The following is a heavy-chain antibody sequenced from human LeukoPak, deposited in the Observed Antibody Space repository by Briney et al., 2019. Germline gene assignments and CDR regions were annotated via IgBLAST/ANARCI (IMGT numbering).Heavy chain of an antibody. CDR3: ARGTRIASRYYFDY. CDR2: IIPIIGIA. V-gene: IGHV1-69*04. D-gene: IGHD6-13*01. CDR1: GGTFSSYA. J-gene: IGHJ4*02. Sequence: GASVKVSCKASGGTFSSYAISWVRQAPGQGLEWMGRIIPIIGIANYAQKFQGRVTITADKSTSTAYMELSSLRSEDTAVYYSARGTRIASRYYFDYWGQGTLVTVSS.